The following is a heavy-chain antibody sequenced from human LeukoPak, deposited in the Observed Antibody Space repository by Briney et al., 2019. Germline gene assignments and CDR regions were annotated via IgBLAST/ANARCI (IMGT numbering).Heavy chain of an antibody. CDR1: GFTFSSYS. D-gene: IGHD3-9*01. Sequence: GGSLRLSCAASGFTFSSYSMNWVRQVPGKGLEWVSFISSSSSYIYYADSVQGRFTISRDNAKNSLYLQMNSLRAEDMAVYYCARAAIFGWFDPWGQGTLVTVSS. J-gene: IGHJ5*02. CDR3: ARAAIFGWFDP. CDR2: ISSSSSYI. V-gene: IGHV3-21*01.